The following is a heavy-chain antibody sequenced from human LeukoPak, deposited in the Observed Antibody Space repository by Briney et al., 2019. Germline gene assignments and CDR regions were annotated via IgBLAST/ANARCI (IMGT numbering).Heavy chain of an antibody. V-gene: IGHV1-46*01. J-gene: IGHJ5*02. D-gene: IGHD6-13*01. CDR1: GYPFTSYY. CDR3: ARDPISSNWPRGHWFDP. CDR2: INPNGGSA. Sequence: ASVKVSCKASGYPFTSYYMNWVRQAPGQGLEWMGIINPNGGSATYAQRFPGRVSMTRDTSTSTVYMELTSLRSDDTAVYYCARDPISSNWPRGHWFDPWGQGTLVTVSS.